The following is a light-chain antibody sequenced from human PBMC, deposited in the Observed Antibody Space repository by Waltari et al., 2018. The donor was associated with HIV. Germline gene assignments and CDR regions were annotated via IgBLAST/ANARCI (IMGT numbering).Light chain of an antibody. CDR1: SSDVGGYKY. CDR3: SSYAGSNNFGV. J-gene: IGLJ2*01. V-gene: IGLV2-8*01. Sequence: QSALTQPPSASGSPGQSVTLSCTGTSSDVGGYKYFSWYQQHPGKAPKLMIYEVSKRPSGVPDRFSGSKSGNTASLTVSGLQAEDEADYYCSSYAGSNNFGVFGGGTKLTVL. CDR2: EVS.